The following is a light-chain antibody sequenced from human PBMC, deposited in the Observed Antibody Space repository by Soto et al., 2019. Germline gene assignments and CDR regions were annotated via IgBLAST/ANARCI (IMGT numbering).Light chain of an antibody. CDR2: RAI. V-gene: IGKV1-5*03. Sequence: DIQMTQSPSTLSASVGDRVTITCRASQSVVDSLAWYQQKPGKAPRLLVYRAISIESGVPSRFSGSGSETEFTLTINSLQPDDFATYYCQQYHKYPWTFGQGTGLDFK. J-gene: IGKJ1*01. CDR1: QSVVDS. CDR3: QQYHKYPWT.